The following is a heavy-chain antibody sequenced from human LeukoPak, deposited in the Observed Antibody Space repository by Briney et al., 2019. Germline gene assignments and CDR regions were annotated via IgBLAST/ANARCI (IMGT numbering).Heavy chain of an antibody. CDR2: ISYDGSNK. V-gene: IGHV3-30-3*01. CDR1: GFTFSSYA. CDR3: SRVLGSWYYAVDY. D-gene: IGHD6-13*01. Sequence: PGGSLRLSCAASGFTFSSYAMHWVRQAPGKGLEWVAVISYDGSNKYYADSVKGPFTVSRDNSKNTLYLQMNSLRAEDTAVYYCSRVLGSWYYAVDYWGQGTLVTVSS. J-gene: IGHJ4*02.